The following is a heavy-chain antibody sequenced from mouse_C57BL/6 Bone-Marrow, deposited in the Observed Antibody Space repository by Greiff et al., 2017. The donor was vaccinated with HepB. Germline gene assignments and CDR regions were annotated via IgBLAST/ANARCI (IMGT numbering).Heavy chain of an antibody. CDR3: AAPIDY. CDR1: GYTFTSYW. CDR2: IDPSDSYT. Sequence: VQLQQPGAELVKPGASVKLSCKASGYTFTSYWMQWVKQRPGQGLEWIGEIDPSDSYTNYNQKFKGKATLTVDTSSSTAYMQLSSLTSEDSAVYYCAAPIDYWGQGTTLTVSS. V-gene: IGHV1-50*01. J-gene: IGHJ2*01.